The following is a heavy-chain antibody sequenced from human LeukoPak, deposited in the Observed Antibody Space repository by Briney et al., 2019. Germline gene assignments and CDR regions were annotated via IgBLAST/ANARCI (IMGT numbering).Heavy chain of an antibody. CDR2: INQDGREK. CDR1: GFTFSSYW. V-gene: IGHV3-7*01. J-gene: IGHJ4*02. Sequence: GGSLRLSCAVSGFTFSSYWMTWVRQAPGKGLQWVASINQDGREKYYMGSMKGRLNISRDNTENSVFLQLTSLRPEDTGIYFCAKGRDYGDYWGQGTLVAVSS. CDR3: AKGRDYGDY.